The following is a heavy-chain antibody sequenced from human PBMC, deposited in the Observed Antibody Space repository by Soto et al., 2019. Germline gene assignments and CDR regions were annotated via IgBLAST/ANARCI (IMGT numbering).Heavy chain of an antibody. D-gene: IGHD3-10*01. Sequence: GGSLRLSCAASGFTFSAHAMHWVRQYPGKRLEWVAIIWFEGSNEYYADSVKGRFTISRDNSNNSLHLEMNSLRAEDTAVYYCAKAGYDSWHRFHGTGYGSGYYFRGDFDSWGQGTLVTSPQ. CDR2: IWFEGSNE. CDR3: AKAGYDSWHRFHGTGYGSGYYFRGDFDS. CDR1: GFTFSAHA. V-gene: IGHV3-33*06. J-gene: IGHJ4*02.